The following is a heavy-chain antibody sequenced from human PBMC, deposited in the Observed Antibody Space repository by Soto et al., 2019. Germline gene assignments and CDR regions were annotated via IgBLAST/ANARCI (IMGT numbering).Heavy chain of an antibody. CDR2: INPGDSET. CDR1: GYRFTSYW. D-gene: IGHD5-18*01. CDR3: ARLSDIAMGPFDY. V-gene: IGHV5-51*01. Sequence: GESLKISCKGSGYRFTSYWIGWVRQMPGKGLEWMGIINPGDSETRYSPSFQGQATISADKSISTAYLQWSSLKASDTAMYYCARLSDIAMGPFDYWGQGTLVTVSS. J-gene: IGHJ4*02.